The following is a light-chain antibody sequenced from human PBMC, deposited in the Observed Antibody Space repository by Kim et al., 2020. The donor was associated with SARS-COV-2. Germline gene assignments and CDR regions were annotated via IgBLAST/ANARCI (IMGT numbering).Light chain of an antibody. V-gene: IGLV4-69*01. J-gene: IGLJ3*02. CDR3: QTWATGIQV. CDR2: LNSDGSH. Sequence: ASVKLTCTLSSGHSSYAIAWHQQQPEKGPRYLMKLNSDGSHSKGDGIPDRFSGSSSGAERYLTISSLQSEDEADYYCQTWATGIQVFGGGTQLTVL. CDR1: SGHSSYA.